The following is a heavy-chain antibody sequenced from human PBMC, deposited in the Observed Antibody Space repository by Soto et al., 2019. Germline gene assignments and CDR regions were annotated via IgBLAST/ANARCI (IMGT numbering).Heavy chain of an antibody. CDR2: IYYSGNT. CDR1: GDSVSSGNYY. V-gene: IGHV4-61*01. D-gene: IGHD3-10*01. Sequence: SETLSLTCTVSGDSVSSGNYYWSWIRQPPGKGLQWISYIYYSGNTNDNPSLKSRVIISVDTSKNQFSLKLSSVTAADTAVYYCAREYYYDSASYRGMDVWGQGTTVTVSS. J-gene: IGHJ6*02. CDR3: AREYYYDSASYRGMDV.